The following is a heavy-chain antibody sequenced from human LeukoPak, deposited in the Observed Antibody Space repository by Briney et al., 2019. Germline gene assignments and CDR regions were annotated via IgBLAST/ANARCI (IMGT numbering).Heavy chain of an antibody. J-gene: IGHJ5*02. D-gene: IGHD2-2*01. Sequence: SETLSLTCAVYGGSFSGYYWSWIRQPPGRGLEWIGEINHSGSTTYNPSLKSRVTISVATSKNQCSLKLSSVTAADTAVYYCARDLVVPAAYWFDPWGQGTLVTVSS. CDR2: INHSGST. CDR3: ARDLVVPAAYWFDP. V-gene: IGHV4-34*01. CDR1: GGSFSGYY.